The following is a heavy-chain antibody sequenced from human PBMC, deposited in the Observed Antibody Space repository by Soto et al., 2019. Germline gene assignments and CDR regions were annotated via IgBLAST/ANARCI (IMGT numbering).Heavy chain of an antibody. CDR2: TIPVFNTA. CDR3: ARGVYGSGNYYTGPSAFDI. J-gene: IGHJ3*02. CDR1: GGTLSDHS. D-gene: IGHD3-10*01. V-gene: IGHV1-69*06. Sequence: QVQLEQSGAEVKKPGSSVKVSGKASGGTLSDHSVAWLRQAPGQGLEWMGGTIPVFNTAKYAQKFQGRVTVTADKFTNIAYMELSSLRSEDTAFYFCARGVYGSGNYYTGPSAFDIWGQGTMVIVSS.